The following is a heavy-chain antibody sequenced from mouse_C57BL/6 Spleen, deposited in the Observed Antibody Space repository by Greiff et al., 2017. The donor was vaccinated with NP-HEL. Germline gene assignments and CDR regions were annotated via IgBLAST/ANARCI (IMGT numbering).Heavy chain of an antibody. J-gene: IGHJ4*01. CDR3: ARGGYGNYGGYAMDY. Sequence: EVQRVESGGGLVQPGGSLKLSCAASGFTFSDYYMYWVRQTPEKRLEWVAYISNGGGSTYYPDTVKGRFTISRDNAKNTLYLQMSRLKSEDTAMYYCARGGYGNYGGYAMDYWGQGTSVTVSS. V-gene: IGHV5-12*01. CDR2: ISNGGGST. D-gene: IGHD2-1*01. CDR1: GFTFSDYY.